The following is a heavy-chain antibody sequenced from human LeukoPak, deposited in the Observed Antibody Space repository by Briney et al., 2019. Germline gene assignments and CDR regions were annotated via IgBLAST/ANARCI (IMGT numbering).Heavy chain of an antibody. CDR1: GLTFSSHS. V-gene: IGHV3-21*01. J-gene: IGHJ4*02. CDR2: ISPSGNYI. D-gene: IGHD2-2*01. CDR3: ARDLSSSISCYSY. Sequence: GGSLRLSCAASGLTFSSHSMNWVRQAPGKGLEWVSSISPSGNYIYYADSVEGRFTISRDNAKNSLYLQMNSLRAEDTAVYYCARDLSSSISCYSYWGQGTLVTVAS.